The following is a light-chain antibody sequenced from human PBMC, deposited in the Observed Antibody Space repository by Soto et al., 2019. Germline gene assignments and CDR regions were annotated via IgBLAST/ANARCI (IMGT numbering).Light chain of an antibody. CDR1: QGISSW. CDR2: AAS. V-gene: IGKV1-12*01. CDR3: QQANSFPFT. Sequence: DIQMTQSPSSVSASVGDRVTITCRASQGISSWLAWYQQKPGKAPKLLIYAASSLQSGVPSRFXXXGSRTDXTXTISXXQPEDFATYYCQQANSFPFTFGPGTKVDIK. J-gene: IGKJ3*01.